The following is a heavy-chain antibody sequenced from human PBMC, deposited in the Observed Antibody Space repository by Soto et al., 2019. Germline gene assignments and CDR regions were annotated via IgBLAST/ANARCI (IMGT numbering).Heavy chain of an antibody. CDR2: IYYSGST. D-gene: IGHD5-18*01. J-gene: IGHJ3*02. Sequence: ASETLSLTCTVSGGSISSGDYYWSWIRQPPGKGLEWIGYIYYSGSTYYNPSLKSRVTISVDTSKNQFSLKLSSVTAADTAVYYCARRYGKNAFDIWGQGTMVTVSS. V-gene: IGHV4-30-4*02. CDR3: ARRYGKNAFDI. CDR1: GGSISSGDYY.